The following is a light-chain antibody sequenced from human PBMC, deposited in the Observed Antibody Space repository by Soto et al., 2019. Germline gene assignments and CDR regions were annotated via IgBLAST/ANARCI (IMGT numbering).Light chain of an antibody. Sequence: EIVMTQSPATLSVSPGEDVTLSCRASQSVSSNLAWYQQKPGQAPRLLIYDVSNRATGIPARFSGSGSGTDFTLTISSLEPEDFAVYYCQQRSNWPLITFGQGTRLEI. CDR2: DVS. V-gene: IGKV3-11*01. CDR3: QQRSNWPLIT. CDR1: QSVSSN. J-gene: IGKJ5*01.